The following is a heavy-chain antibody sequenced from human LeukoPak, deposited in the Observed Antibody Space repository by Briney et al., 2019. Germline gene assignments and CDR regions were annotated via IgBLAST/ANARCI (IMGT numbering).Heavy chain of an antibody. CDR1: GYTFTRSS. D-gene: IGHD2-8*02. V-gene: IGHV1-18*01. Sequence: GASVKVSCQVSGYTFTRSSIIWVRQALGQGLEWIGWVSHLNGNTDYAQKFQGRVTMTTDTSTSTAYMELTSLTSDDTAIYYCARESTAWSFDFWGQGTLVTVSS. CDR2: VSHLNGNT. J-gene: IGHJ4*02. CDR3: ARESTAWSFDF.